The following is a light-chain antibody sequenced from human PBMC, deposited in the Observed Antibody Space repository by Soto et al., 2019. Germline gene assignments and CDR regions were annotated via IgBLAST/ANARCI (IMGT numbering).Light chain of an antibody. J-gene: IGLJ3*02. CDR2: LNSDGSY. CDR1: SGHSTYA. Sequence: QPVLTQSPSASASLEASVKFTCTLTSGHSTYAIAWLQHQPEKGPRSLMKLNSDGSYIKGDGIPDRFSGSSSGAERYLTISSLQSEDEADYYCQTWGTGIQVFGGGTKVTVL. CDR3: QTWGTGIQV. V-gene: IGLV4-69*01.